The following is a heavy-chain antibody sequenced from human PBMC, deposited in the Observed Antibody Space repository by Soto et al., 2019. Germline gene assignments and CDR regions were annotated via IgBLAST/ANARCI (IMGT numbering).Heavy chain of an antibody. CDR1: GGSFSGYY. V-gene: IGHV4-34*01. J-gene: IGHJ4*02. CDR2: INHSGST. D-gene: IGHD4-17*01. Sequence: SETLSLTCAVYGGSFSGYYWSWIRQPPGKGLEWIGEINHSGSTNYNPSLKSRVTISVDTSKNQFSLKLSSVTAADTAVYYCARRETTVFDYWGQGTLVTVSS. CDR3: ARRETTVFDY.